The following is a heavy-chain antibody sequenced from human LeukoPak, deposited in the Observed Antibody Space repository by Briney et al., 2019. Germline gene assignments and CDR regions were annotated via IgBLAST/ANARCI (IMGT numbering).Heavy chain of an antibody. J-gene: IGHJ3*02. D-gene: IGHD2-2*02. CDR2: INHSGST. V-gene: IGHV4-34*01. CDR1: GGSFSGYY. Sequence: SETLSLTCAVYGGSFSGYYWSWIRQPPGKGLEWIGEINHSGSTNYNPSLKSRVTILVDTSKNQFSLKLSSVTAADTAVYYCARRVYCSSTSCYKDAFDIWGQGTMVTVSS. CDR3: ARRVYCSSTSCYKDAFDI.